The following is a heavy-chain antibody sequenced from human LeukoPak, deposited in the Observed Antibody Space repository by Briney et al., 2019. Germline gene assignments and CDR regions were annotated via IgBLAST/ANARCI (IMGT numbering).Heavy chain of an antibody. CDR2: INSDGSAT. V-gene: IGHV3-74*03. Sequence: GGSLRLSCAASGFTFSRYWMHWVRQAAGKGLVWVSRINSDGSATTYADFVKGRFTISRDNAKNTLYLQMNSLRVDDTAMYYCERDYGAWGQGTLVTVSP. D-gene: IGHD4/OR15-4a*01. CDR1: GFTFSRYW. CDR3: ERDYGA. J-gene: IGHJ5*02.